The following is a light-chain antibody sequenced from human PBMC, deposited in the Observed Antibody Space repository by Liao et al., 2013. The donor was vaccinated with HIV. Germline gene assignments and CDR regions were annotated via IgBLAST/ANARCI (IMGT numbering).Light chain of an antibody. CDR3: QVWDSSSDHPV. V-gene: IGLV3-1*01. CDR1: KLGDKY. Sequence: SYELTQPPSVSVSPGQTATITCSGDKLGDKYASWYQQRPGQSPFLVIFQDTKRPSGISDRFSGSNSGNTATLTISRVEAGDEADYYCQVWDSSSDHPVFGGGTKLTVL. J-gene: IGLJ3*02. CDR2: QDT.